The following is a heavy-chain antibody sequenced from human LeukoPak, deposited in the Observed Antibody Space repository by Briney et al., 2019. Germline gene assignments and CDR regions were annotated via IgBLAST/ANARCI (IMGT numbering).Heavy chain of an antibody. D-gene: IGHD5-18*01. CDR2: IYYSGST. V-gene: IGHV4-39*01. J-gene: IGHJ4*02. Sequence: SETLSLTCTVSGGSISSSSCYWGWIRQPPGKGLEWIGSIYYSGSTYYNPSLKSRVTISVDTSKNQFSLKLSSVTAADTAVYYRARLVDTALRFDYWGQGTLVTVSS. CDR3: ARLVDTALRFDY. CDR1: GGSISSSSCY.